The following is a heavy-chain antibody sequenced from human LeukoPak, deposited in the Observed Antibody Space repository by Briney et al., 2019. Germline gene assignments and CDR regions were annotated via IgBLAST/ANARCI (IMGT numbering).Heavy chain of an antibody. CDR1: GFTFSSYG. D-gene: IGHD3-9*01. Sequence: GGSLRLSCAASGFTFSSYGMHWVRQAPGKGLEWVAVISYDGSNKYYADSVKGRFTISRDNSKNTLYLQMNSLRAEDTAVYYCANKRGLSGYFVYWGQGTLVTVPS. J-gene: IGHJ4*02. CDR2: ISYDGSNK. CDR3: ANKRGLSGYFVY. V-gene: IGHV3-30*18.